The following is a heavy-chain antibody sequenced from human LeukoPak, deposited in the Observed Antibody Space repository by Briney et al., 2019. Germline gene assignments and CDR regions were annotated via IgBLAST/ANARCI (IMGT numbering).Heavy chain of an antibody. CDR2: IIPILGIA. CDR1: GGTFSSYA. V-gene: IGHV1-69*04. CDR3: ALVVSITTFAWFDP. Sequence: GASVKVSCKASGGTFSSYAISWVRQAPGQVLGWMGRIIPILGIANYAQKFQGRVTITADKSTSTAYTELSSLRSEDTAVYYCALVVSITTFAWFDPWGQGTLVTVSS. J-gene: IGHJ5*02. D-gene: IGHD3-22*01.